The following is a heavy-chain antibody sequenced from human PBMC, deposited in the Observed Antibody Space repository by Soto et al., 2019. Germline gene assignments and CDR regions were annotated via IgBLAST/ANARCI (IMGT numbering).Heavy chain of an antibody. Sequence: QVQLQESGPGLVKPSETLSLTCTVSGGSISSYYWSWIRQPPGKGLEWIGYIYYSGSTNYNPSLXSXAXIXXDTSNNRSSLKLSSVTAADTAVYYCARRYGSCFDYWGQGTLVTVSS. V-gene: IGHV4-59*08. CDR1: GGSISSYY. J-gene: IGHJ4*02. CDR2: IYYSGST. CDR3: ARRYGSCFDY. D-gene: IGHD5-18*01.